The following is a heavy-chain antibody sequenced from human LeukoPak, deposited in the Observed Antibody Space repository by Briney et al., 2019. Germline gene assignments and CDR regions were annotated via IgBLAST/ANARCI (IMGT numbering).Heavy chain of an antibody. Sequence: PGRSLRLSCAASGFTFSSYAMHWVRQAPGKGLEWVAVISYDGSNKYYADSVKGRFTISRDNSKNTLYLQMNSLRAEDTAVYYCAGDRVTMVRGVLDPWGQGTLVTVSS. D-gene: IGHD3-10*01. CDR2: ISYDGSNK. CDR1: GFTFSSYA. CDR3: AGDRVTMVRGVLDP. V-gene: IGHV3-30*04. J-gene: IGHJ5*02.